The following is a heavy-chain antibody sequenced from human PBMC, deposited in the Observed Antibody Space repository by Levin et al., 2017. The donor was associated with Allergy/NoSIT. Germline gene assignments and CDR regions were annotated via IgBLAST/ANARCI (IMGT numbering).Heavy chain of an antibody. J-gene: IGHJ4*02. D-gene: IGHD3-22*01. V-gene: IGHV4-39*01. CDR2: ISFSGST. Sequence: PSETLSLTCTVSGGSISSSSYYWGWIRQPPGKGLEWIGTISFSGSTYYNPSLKSRVTISIDTSKNQFSLKLRSATAADTAVYFCARHRYYYDDNGYQEPVDYWGQGTLVTVSS. CDR1: GGSISSSSYY. CDR3: ARHRYYYDDNGYQEPVDY.